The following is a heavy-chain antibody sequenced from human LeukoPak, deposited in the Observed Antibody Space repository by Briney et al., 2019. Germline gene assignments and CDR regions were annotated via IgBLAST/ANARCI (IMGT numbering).Heavy chain of an antibody. V-gene: IGHV3-21*01. J-gene: IGHJ4*02. CDR2: ISSSSSYI. CDR3: ARDLGPYDSSGYFDY. Sequence: GRSLRLSCAASGFTFSSYSMNWVRQAPGKGLEWVSSISSSSSYIYYADSVKGRFTISRDNAKNSLYLQMNSLRAEDTAVYYCARDLGPYDSSGYFDYWGQGTLVTVSS. D-gene: IGHD3-22*01. CDR1: GFTFSSYS.